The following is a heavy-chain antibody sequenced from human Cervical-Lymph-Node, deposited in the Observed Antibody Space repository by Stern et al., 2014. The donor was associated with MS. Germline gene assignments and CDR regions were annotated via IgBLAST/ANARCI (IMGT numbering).Heavy chain of an antibody. CDR3: AREATRIIVGIDY. V-gene: IGHV1-2*06. D-gene: IGHD2/OR15-2a*01. CDR1: GYDFTGFF. CDR2: LNPNSDDP. Sequence: VQLVESGAKMKKPGASVRVSCKAFGYDFTGFFIHWVRQVPGQGLGWMGRLNPNSDDPTYAQNFQDRVTLTRDTSIGTAYLELSRLTSADTAVYYCAREATRIIVGIDYWGQGTPVTVSS. J-gene: IGHJ4*02.